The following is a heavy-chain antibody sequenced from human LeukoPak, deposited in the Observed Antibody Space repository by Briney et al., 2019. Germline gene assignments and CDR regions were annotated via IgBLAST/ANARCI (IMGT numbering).Heavy chain of an antibody. V-gene: IGHV4-4*07. CDR1: GDSMSDSY. D-gene: IGHD2-8*01. CDR2: IYASGST. CDR3: ARDIRSHNGPGGYYYYYMDV. J-gene: IGHJ6*03. Sequence: SEALSLTCTVSGDSMSDSYWSWIRQPAGKGLEWIGRIYASGSTNYNPSLKSRVTLSVDTSSNQFSLTLSSVTAADTAVYHCARDIRSHNGPGGYYYYYMDVWGKGTTVTVSS.